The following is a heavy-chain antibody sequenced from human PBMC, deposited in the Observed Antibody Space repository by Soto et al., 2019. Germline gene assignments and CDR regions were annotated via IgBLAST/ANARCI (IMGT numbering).Heavy chain of an antibody. V-gene: IGHV4-39*01. CDR2: IYYSGNT. CDR1: GGSISNSSYF. D-gene: IGHD2-15*01. CDR3: ARHTIVAVFTANMGTEAFDF. J-gene: IGHJ3*01. Sequence: SETLSLTCTVSGGSISNSSYFWGWIRQPPGKGLEWIGTIYYSGNTYYNPSLKSRVTISVDTSKNQFSLKLSSVTAADTGVYYRARHTIVAVFTANMGTEAFDFCGQVKMVTVS.